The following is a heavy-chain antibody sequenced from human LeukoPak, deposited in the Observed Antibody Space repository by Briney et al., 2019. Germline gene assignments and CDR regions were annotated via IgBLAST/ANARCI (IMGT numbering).Heavy chain of an antibody. CDR3: ARGRLRTRFDY. Sequence: SETLSLTCTLSGGSISSYYWSWIRQPPGKGLEWIGYIYYSGSTNYNPSLKSRVTIPVDTSKNQFSLKLSSVTAADTAVYYCARGRLRTRFDYWGQGTLVTVSS. J-gene: IGHJ4*02. D-gene: IGHD5-12*01. V-gene: IGHV4-59*01. CDR2: IYYSGST. CDR1: GGSISSYY.